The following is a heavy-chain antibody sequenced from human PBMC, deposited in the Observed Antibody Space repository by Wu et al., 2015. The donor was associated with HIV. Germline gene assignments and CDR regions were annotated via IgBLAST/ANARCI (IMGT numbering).Heavy chain of an antibody. CDR2: INPLFGTT. CDR1: GDTLSTYA. Sequence: QVQLVQSGAEVQKPGSSVRVSCKASGDTLSTYAISWVRQAPGQGLEWMGGINPLFGTTKFAQKFLGRLTITTDELRTTAYMELSSLKYSRRRGTIISVDESSTVPNSLRLVRYY. V-gene: IGHV1-69*05. CDR3: SVDESSTVPNSLRLVRYY. J-gene: IGHJ6*01. D-gene: IGHD5/OR15-5a*01.